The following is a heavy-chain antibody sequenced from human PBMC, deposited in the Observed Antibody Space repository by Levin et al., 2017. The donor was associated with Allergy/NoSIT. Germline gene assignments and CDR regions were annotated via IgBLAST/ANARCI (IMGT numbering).Heavy chain of an antibody. D-gene: IGHD6-13*01. CDR2: ISYDGSKK. J-gene: IGHJ4*02. CDR3: ARENKLWQQLAYYFDF. CDR1: GFTFSSYV. V-gene: IGHV3-30-3*01. Sequence: TGGSLRLSCAASGFTFSSYVMHWVRQAPGKGLEWVAVISYDGSKKYYADSVKGRFTISRDNSKNTLYLQMNSLRAEDTAVYYCARENKLWQQLAYYFDFWGQGTLVTVSS.